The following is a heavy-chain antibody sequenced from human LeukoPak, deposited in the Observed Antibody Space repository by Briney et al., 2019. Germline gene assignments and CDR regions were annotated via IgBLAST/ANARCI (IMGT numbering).Heavy chain of an antibody. CDR1: GYTFTGYY. J-gene: IGHJ3*02. CDR3: ARGLDTAMAPGAFDI. Sequence: GASVTVSCKASGYTFTGYYMHWVRQAPGQGLEWMGWINPNSGGTNYAQKFQGRVTMTRDTSISTAYMELSRLRSDDTAVYYCARGLDTAMAPGAFDIWGQGTMVTVSS. V-gene: IGHV1-2*02. CDR2: INPNSGGT. D-gene: IGHD5-18*01.